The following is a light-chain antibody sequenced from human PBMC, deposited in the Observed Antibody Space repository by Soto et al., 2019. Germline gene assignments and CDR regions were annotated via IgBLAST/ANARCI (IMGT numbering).Light chain of an antibody. CDR2: EVS. V-gene: IGLV2-14*01. CDR1: SSDVGGYNY. J-gene: IGLJ1*01. Sequence: QSVLTQPASVTGSPGQSITISCTGTSSDVGGYNYVSWYQQHPGKAPKLMIYEVSNRPSGVSNRFSGSKSGNTASLTISGALAEDQSDYYCRSYTSGSTHVFGAGTKVT. CDR3: RSYTSGSTHV.